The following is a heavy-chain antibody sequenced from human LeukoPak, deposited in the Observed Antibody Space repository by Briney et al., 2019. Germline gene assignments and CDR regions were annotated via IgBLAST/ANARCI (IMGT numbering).Heavy chain of an antibody. V-gene: IGHV3-49*04. CDR1: GFIFGDYN. CDR2: IRSKTHDGTT. J-gene: IGHJ4*02. Sequence: GGSLRRSCATSGFIFGDYNMNWVRQAPGKGLEWVGYIRSKTHDGTTDYAASVKGRFTISRDDSENIAYLQMTSLKSEDTAVYYCSSGQKYPYGPEFDYWGQGAMVTVS. D-gene: IGHD3-10*01. CDR3: SSGQKYPYGPEFDY.